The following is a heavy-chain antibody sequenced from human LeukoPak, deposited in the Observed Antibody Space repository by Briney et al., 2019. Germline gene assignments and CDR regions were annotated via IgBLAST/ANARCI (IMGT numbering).Heavy chain of an antibody. CDR1: GGSISSGGYY. V-gene: IGHV4-31*03. CDR3: ARETSNIVVVSAAMEGAFDI. Sequence: TLSLTCTVSGGSISSGGYYWSWIRQHPGKGLEWIGYIYYRGSTYYNPSLKSRVTISVDTSKNQFSLKLSSVTAADTAVYYCARETSNIVVVSAAMEGAFDIWGQGTMVTVSS. D-gene: IGHD2-2*01. J-gene: IGHJ3*02. CDR2: IYYRGST.